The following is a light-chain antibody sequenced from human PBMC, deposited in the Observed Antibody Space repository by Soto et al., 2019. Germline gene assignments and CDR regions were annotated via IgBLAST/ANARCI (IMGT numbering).Light chain of an antibody. CDR3: QQHADWPLT. J-gene: IGKJ4*01. Sequence: VLTQSPATLSLSPGERATLSCRASRIVGNNLAWYQKKPGQAPGLLMYAASTRATGIPARFSGSGAGTDFTLTISSLEPEDFAVYYCQQHADWPLTFGGGTKVDI. CDR1: RIVGNN. V-gene: IGKV3-11*01. CDR2: AAS.